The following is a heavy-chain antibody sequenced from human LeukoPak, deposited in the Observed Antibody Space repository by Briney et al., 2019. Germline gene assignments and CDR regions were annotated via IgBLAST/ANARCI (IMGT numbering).Heavy chain of an antibody. Sequence: GGCLRLSCAASGFTFSIHGMNWVRQTPGKGLEWVSYIINSGGTIYYADSVQGRFTISRDNAKNSLYLQMNSLRDEDTAVYYCARVGRGLYSMDVWGQGTTVTVSS. V-gene: IGHV3-48*02. J-gene: IGHJ6*02. CDR2: IINSGGTI. CDR1: GFTFSIHG. CDR3: ARVGRGLYSMDV. D-gene: IGHD3-10*01.